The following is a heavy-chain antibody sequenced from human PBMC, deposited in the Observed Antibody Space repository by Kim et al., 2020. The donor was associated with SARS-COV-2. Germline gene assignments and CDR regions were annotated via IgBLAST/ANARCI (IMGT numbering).Heavy chain of an antibody. Sequence: SETLSLTCAVYGGSFSGYYWSWIRQPPGKGLEWIGEINHSGSTNYNPSLKSRVTISVDTSKNQFSLKLSSVTAADTAVYYCARGLGGPTTVRRGWYFDLWGRGTLVTVSS. D-gene: IGHD4-17*01. CDR2: INHSGST. J-gene: IGHJ2*01. CDR1: GGSFSGYY. CDR3: ARGLGGPTTVRRGWYFDL. V-gene: IGHV4-34*01.